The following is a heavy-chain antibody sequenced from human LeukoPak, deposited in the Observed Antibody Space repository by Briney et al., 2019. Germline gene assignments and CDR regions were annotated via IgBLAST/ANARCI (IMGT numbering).Heavy chain of an antibody. CDR1: GGSISSSIYY. D-gene: IGHD6-19*01. V-gene: IGHV4-39*07. CDR3: ATVPYSSAEYFQH. Sequence: SETLFLTCIVSGGSISSSIYYWAWVCQPPGKGLEWIGTVFYNGATQYSPSLRSRVTISIDTSTNQFSLKLSSVTAADTAVYYCATVPYSSAEYFQHWGQGTLVTVSS. CDR2: VFYNGAT. J-gene: IGHJ1*01.